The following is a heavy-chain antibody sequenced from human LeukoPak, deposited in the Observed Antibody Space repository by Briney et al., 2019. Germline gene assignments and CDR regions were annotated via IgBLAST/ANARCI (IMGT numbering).Heavy chain of an antibody. Sequence: ASVKVSCKASGGTFSSYAISWVRQAPGQGLEWMGWISPNTGGTNYAQKSQGRVTMTRDASISTAYMELSRLRSDDTAVYYCAFVWVPLAVDAFDIWGQGTMVTVSS. CDR2: ISPNTGGT. V-gene: IGHV1-2*02. J-gene: IGHJ3*02. CDR1: GGTFSSYA. CDR3: AFVWVPLAVDAFDI. D-gene: IGHD1-26*01.